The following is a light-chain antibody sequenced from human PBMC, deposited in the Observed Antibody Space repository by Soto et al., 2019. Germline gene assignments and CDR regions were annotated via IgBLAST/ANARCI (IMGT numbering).Light chain of an antibody. CDR2: EVS. CDR1: SSDVGAYNY. J-gene: IGLJ1*01. V-gene: IGLV2-14*01. CDR3: SSYTTSDTYV. Sequence: QSVLTQPASVSGSPGQSITISCTGTSSDVGAYNYVSWYQQYPGKAPKYMIYEVSNRPSGVSDRFSGSKSGNTASLTISGLQAEDEADYHCSSYTTSDTYVFGTGTKLTVL.